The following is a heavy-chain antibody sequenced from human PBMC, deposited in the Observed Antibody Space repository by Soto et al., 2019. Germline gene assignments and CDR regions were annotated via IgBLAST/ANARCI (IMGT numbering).Heavy chain of an antibody. CDR1: GFTFDDYA. CDR2: ISWDGGST. CDR3: AKDIEGGMDV. J-gene: IGHJ6*02. V-gene: IGHV3-43D*03. Sequence: GGSLRLSCAASGFTFDDYAMHWVRQAPGKGLEWVSLISWDGGSTYYADSVKGRFTISRDNSKNSLYLQMNSLRAEDTALYYCAKDIEGGMDVWGQGTTVTVSS.